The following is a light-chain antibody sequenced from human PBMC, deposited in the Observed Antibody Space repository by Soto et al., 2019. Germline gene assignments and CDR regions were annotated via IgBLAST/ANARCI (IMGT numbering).Light chain of an antibody. CDR1: SSTIGSNY. Sequence: QSVLTQAPSVSAAPGQKVTISCSGGSSTIGSNYVSWYQQLPGTAPKLLIYENKKRPSGIPDRFSGSKSGTSATLGITGLQTGDEADYYCGTWDSSLSAEWVFGGGTKLTVL. CDR3: GTWDSSLSAEWV. CDR2: ENK. V-gene: IGLV1-51*02. J-gene: IGLJ3*02.